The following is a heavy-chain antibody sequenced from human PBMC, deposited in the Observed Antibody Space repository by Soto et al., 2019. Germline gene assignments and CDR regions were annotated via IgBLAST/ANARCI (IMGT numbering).Heavy chain of an antibody. V-gene: IGHV1-46*01. CDR1: GHTFTSYY. CDR3: ARDLVSAGYYYDSSGSPTFDY. CDR2: INPSGGST. Sequence: ASVKVSCKASGHTFTSYYMHWVRQAPGQGLEWMGIINPSGGSTSYAQKFQGRVTMTRDTSTSTAYMELSSLRSEDTAVYYCARDLVSAGYYYDSSGSPTFDYWGQGTLVTVSS. J-gene: IGHJ4*02. D-gene: IGHD3-22*01.